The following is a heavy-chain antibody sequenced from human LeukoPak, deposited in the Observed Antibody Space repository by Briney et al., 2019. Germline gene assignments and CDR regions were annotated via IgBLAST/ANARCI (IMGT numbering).Heavy chain of an antibody. V-gene: IGHV1-2*06. CDR2: INPNSGGT. Sequence: ASVTVSCKASGYTFTGYYMHWVRQAPGQGLEWMGRINPNSGGTNYAQKFQGRVTMTTDTSTSTAYMELRSLRSDDTAVYFCAKWNYDSGGYSNYFDPWGQGTLVTVSS. J-gene: IGHJ5*02. CDR1: GYTFTGYY. D-gene: IGHD3-22*01. CDR3: AKWNYDSGGYSNYFDP.